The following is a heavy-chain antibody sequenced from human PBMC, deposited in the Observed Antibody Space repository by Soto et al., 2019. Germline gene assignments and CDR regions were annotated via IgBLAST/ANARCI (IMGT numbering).Heavy chain of an antibody. V-gene: IGHV4-61*01. CDR2: IYYSGST. CDR3: AGGSITIFGVVIYYYYGMDV. Sequence: LETLSLTCTVSGGSVSSGSYYWSWIRQPPGKGLEWIGYIYYSGSTNYNPSLKSRVTISVDTSKNQFSLKLSSVTAADTAVYYCAGGSITIFGVVIYYYYGMDVWGQGTTVTVSS. J-gene: IGHJ6*02. CDR1: GGSVSSGSYY. D-gene: IGHD3-3*01.